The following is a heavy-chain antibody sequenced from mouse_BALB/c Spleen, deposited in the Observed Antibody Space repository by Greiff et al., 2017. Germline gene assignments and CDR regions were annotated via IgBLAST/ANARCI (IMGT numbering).Heavy chain of an antibody. CDR2: ISSGSSTI. Sequence: DVKLVESGGGLVQPGGSRKLSCAASGFTFSSFGMHWVRQAPEKGLEWVAYISSGSSTIYYADTVKGRFTISRDNPKNTLFLQMTSLRSEDTAMYYCARSDYRYDRYAMDYWGQGTSVTVSS. D-gene: IGHD2-14*01. J-gene: IGHJ4*01. CDR1: GFTFSSFG. V-gene: IGHV5-17*02. CDR3: ARSDYRYDRYAMDY.